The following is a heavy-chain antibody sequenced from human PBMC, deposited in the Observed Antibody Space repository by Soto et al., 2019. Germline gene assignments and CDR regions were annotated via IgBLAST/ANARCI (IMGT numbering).Heavy chain of an antibody. V-gene: IGHV3-23*01. CDR1: GFTFGTYA. D-gene: IGHD6-19*01. J-gene: IGHJ4*02. CDR2: ISGSGDAT. Sequence: GGSLRLSCAASGFTFGTYAMTWVRQAPGKGLEWVSTISGSGDATYYADSVKGRFTISRDNSKNTLYLQMNSLRADDTALYFCGKDSRDYNSGWDLDYWGQGTRVTVSS. CDR3: GKDSRDYNSGWDLDY.